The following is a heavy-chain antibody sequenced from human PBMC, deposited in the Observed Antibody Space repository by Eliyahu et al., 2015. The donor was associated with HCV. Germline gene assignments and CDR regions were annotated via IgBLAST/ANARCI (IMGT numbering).Heavy chain of an antibody. V-gene: IGHV3-30-3*01. D-gene: IGHD4-11*01. J-gene: IGHJ4*02. CDR3: ARDRDYSNNFDY. CDR2: ISYDGSNK. CDR1: GFPFSSYA. Sequence: QVQLVESGGGVVQPGRSLXLSCAASGFPFSSYAMHWVRQAPGKGLEWVAVISYDGSNKYYADSVKGRFTISRDNSKNTLYLQMNSLRAEDTAVYYCARDRDYSNNFDYWGQGTLVTVSS.